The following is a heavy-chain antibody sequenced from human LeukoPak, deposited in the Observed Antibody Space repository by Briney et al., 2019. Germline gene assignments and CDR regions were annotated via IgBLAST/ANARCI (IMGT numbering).Heavy chain of an antibody. CDR3: ARGPTYQPIDP. CDR2: IHYSGTT. CDR1: GGSISSGDYY. V-gene: IGHV4-39*02. D-gene: IGHD2-2*01. Sequence: KPSETLSLTCTVSGGSISSGDYYWGWIRQPPGKGLDWIASIHYSGTTYYNPSLKSRVTISVNTSKNHFSLKLSSVTDAHTAVYYCARGPTYQPIDPWGQGTLVSVSS. J-gene: IGHJ5*02.